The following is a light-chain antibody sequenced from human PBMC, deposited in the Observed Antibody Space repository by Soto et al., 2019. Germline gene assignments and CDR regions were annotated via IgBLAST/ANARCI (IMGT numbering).Light chain of an antibody. CDR1: QSVSSSY. CDR2: GAS. J-gene: IGKJ4*01. V-gene: IGKV3-20*01. CDR3: QQYGSSPLT. Sequence: EIVLTQSPGTLSLSAGERATLSCRASQSVSSSYLAWYQQKPGQAPRLLIYGASSRATGIPDRFSGSGPGTAFTLTISRLEPEDFAVYYCQQYGSSPLTFGGGPKVEIK.